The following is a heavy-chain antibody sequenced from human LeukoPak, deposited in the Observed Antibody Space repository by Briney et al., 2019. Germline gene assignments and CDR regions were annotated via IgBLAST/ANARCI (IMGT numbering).Heavy chain of an antibody. CDR1: GYTLTELS. Sequence: ASVKVSCKVSGYTLTELSMHWVRQAPGKGLEWMGGFDPEDGETIYAQKFQGRVTMTEDTSTDTAYMELSSLRSGDTAVYYCATDYNGYRGYDPRRTSDAFDIWGQGTMVTVSS. V-gene: IGHV1-24*01. CDR2: FDPEDGET. CDR3: ATDYNGYRGYDPRRTSDAFDI. D-gene: IGHD5-12*01. J-gene: IGHJ3*02.